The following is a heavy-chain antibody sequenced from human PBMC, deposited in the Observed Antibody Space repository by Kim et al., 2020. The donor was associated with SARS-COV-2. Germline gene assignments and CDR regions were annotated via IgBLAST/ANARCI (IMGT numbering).Heavy chain of an antibody. CDR3: AKDIREEPDNSGYYYPQGYYGMDV. CDR2: ISWNSGSI. CDR1: GFTFDDYA. D-gene: IGHD3-22*01. J-gene: IGHJ6*02. Sequence: GGSLRLSCAASGFTFDDYAMHWVRQAPGKGLEWVSGISWNSGSIGYADSVKGRFTISRDNAKNSLYLQMISLRAEDTALYYCAKDIREEPDNSGYYYPQGYYGMDVWGHGTTVTVSS. V-gene: IGHV3-9*01.